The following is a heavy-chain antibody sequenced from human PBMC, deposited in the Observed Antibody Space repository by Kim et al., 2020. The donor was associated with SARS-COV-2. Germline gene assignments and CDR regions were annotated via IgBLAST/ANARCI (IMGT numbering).Heavy chain of an antibody. V-gene: IGHV3-7*04. Sequence: GSLKDYVDSVKGRFTISRDHAKNSLSLLMNSLRPEDTAVYFCARGWMPDYWGQGTLVTVSS. D-gene: IGHD5-12*01. CDR3: ARGWMPDY. CDR2: GSLK. J-gene: IGHJ4*02.